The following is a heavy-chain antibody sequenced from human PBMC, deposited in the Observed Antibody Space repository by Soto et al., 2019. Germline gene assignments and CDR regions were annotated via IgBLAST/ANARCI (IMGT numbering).Heavy chain of an antibody. D-gene: IGHD1-26*01. Sequence: ASVKVSCKASGNTVPNYAIHWVLQAPGQRLEWMGWINGGNGNTYYSEHFQGRVTLTTDTSAGTVYMQLRSLTSDDTAVYYCARDLGGQIVDYWGQGTLVTVSS. CDR1: GNTVPNYA. CDR3: ARDLGGQIVDY. CDR2: INGGNGNT. V-gene: IGHV1-3*01. J-gene: IGHJ4*02.